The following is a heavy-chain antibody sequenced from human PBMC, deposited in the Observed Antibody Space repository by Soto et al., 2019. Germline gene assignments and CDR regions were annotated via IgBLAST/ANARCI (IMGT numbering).Heavy chain of an antibody. CDR1: VYSVSSNSAA. Sequence: SQTLSLTCAISVYSVSSNSAAWNWIIQSPSRGLEWLGRTYYRSKWYNDYAVSVKSRITINPDTSKNQFSLQLNSVTPEDTAVYYCATGHYYYGMEVWGQGTTVIVSS. J-gene: IGHJ6*01. CDR3: ATGHYYYGMEV. V-gene: IGHV6-1*01. CDR2: TYYRSKWYN.